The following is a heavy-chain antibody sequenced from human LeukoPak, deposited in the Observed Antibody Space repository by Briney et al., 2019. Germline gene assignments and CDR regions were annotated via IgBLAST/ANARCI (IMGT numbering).Heavy chain of an antibody. D-gene: IGHD6-19*01. CDR3: TKVRTFAVAGTFDY. J-gene: IGHJ4*02. Sequence: GGSLRLSCAASGFTFRDYTMNWVRQAPGKGLEWVSSIASSSSYTYYADSVKGRFTISRDNAKNSLYLQMSSLRVADTAVYYCTKVRTFAVAGTFDYWGQGSLVTVSS. CDR2: IASSSSYT. CDR1: GFTFRDYT. V-gene: IGHV3-21*01.